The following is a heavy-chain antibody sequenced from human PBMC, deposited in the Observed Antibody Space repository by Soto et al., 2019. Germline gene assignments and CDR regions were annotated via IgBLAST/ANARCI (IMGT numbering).Heavy chain of an antibody. CDR2: IYNDGTYS. CDR1: GFIFKMYW. J-gene: IGHJ4*02. D-gene: IGHD3-10*01. V-gene: IGHV3-74*01. CDR3: TRGPRPISTGTGAY. Sequence: PGESLKISCAASGFIFKMYWMHWVRQSPGNGLVWISRIYNDGTYSDYADSVRGRSTISRDNVNDTLYLQMNNLRAEDSGLYYCTRGPRPISTGTGAYWGQGTQVTVSS.